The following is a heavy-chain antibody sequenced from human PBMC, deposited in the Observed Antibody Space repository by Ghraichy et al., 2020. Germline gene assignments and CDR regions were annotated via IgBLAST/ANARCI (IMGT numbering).Heavy chain of an antibody. J-gene: IGHJ4*01. Sequence: SETLSLTCTVSGGSVSSDSYYWGWIRQTPGKGLEWIASIYYNGYTYYNPSLKSRVTISVDMSKNQFALKLSSVTAADTAVYYCASSAVGVVINLYYFDYWGKGTRVTVSS. V-gene: IGHV4-39*01. CDR3: ASSAVGVVINLYYFDY. D-gene: IGHD3-3*01. CDR2: IYYNGYT. CDR1: GGSVSSDSYY.